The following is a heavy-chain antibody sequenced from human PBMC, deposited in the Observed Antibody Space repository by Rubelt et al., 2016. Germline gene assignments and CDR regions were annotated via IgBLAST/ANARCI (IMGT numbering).Heavy chain of an antibody. V-gene: IGHV3-7*04. Sequence: EEQLVESGGGLVQPGGSLRLACAASGFTFSRYWMTWVRQAPGKGLEWVANIKQDGSEKYYVDSVKGRFTISRDSAKNSLYLQMNGLGAEDTGVYYCARGHYGRDYWGQGTLVTVSS. CDR2: IKQDGSEK. J-gene: IGHJ4*02. D-gene: IGHD3-16*01. CDR3: ARGHYGRDY. CDR1: GFTFSRYW.